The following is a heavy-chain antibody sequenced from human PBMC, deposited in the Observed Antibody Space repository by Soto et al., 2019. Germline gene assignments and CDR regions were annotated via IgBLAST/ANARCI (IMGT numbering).Heavy chain of an antibody. V-gene: IGHV3-11*01. CDR3: ARVGAGDRFWSGYYTGSVRYYYMDV. D-gene: IGHD3-3*01. CDR1: GFTFSDYY. Sequence: QVQLVESGGGLVKPGGSLRLSCAASGFTFSDYYMSWIRQAPGKGLEWVSYISSSGSTIYYADSVKGRFTISRDNAKNSLYLQMNSLRAEDTAVYYCARVGAGDRFWSGYYTGSVRYYYMDVWGKGTTVTVSS. J-gene: IGHJ6*03. CDR2: ISSSGSTI.